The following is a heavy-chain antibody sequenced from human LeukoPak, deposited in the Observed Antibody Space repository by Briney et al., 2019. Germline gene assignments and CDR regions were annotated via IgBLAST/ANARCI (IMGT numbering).Heavy chain of an antibody. Sequence: PGGSLRLSCAASGFTFSSYSMNWVRQAPGKGLEWVSSISSSSSYIYYADSVKGRFTISRDNAKNSLYPQMNSLRAEDTAVYYCARDGTYCSSTSCYSDYWGQGTLVTVSS. D-gene: IGHD2-2*01. CDR3: ARDGTYCSSTSCYSDY. V-gene: IGHV3-21*01. CDR1: GFTFSSYS. CDR2: ISSSSSYI. J-gene: IGHJ4*02.